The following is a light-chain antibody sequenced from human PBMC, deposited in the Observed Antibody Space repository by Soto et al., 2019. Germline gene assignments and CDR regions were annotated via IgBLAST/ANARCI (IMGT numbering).Light chain of an antibody. CDR3: QQYGSSPWT. J-gene: IGKJ1*01. V-gene: IGKV3-20*01. Sequence: EIGLTQSPATLSLSPEERATLSCRASQSVSNYLAWYQQKPGQAPRLLIYGASSRATGIPDRFSGSGSGTDFTLTISRLEPEDFAVYYCQQYGSSPWTFGQGTKVDIK. CDR1: QSVSNY. CDR2: GAS.